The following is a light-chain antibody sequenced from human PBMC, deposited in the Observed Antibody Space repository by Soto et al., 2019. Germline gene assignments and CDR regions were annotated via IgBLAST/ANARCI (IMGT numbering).Light chain of an antibody. Sequence: DIQLTQSPSLLSASIGDRVTITCRASQGISSYLAWFQQKPGRAPNLLIYGASTLQSGVPSRFSGSGSGTDFTLTISNLQPEDFATYYCQQLNAYPLTFGQGTRLEI. J-gene: IGKJ5*01. V-gene: IGKV1-9*01. CDR2: GAS. CDR1: QGISSY. CDR3: QQLNAYPLT.